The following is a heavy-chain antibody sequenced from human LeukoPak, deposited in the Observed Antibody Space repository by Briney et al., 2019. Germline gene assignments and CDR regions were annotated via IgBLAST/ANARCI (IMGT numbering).Heavy chain of an antibody. Sequence: SETLSLTCTVSGGSISSYYWSWIRQPPGKGLEWIGYIYYSGSTNYNPSLKSRVTMSVDTSKNQFSLKLSSVTAADTAVYYCARRRDYDILTGYYKGGVDYFDYWGQGTLVTVSS. CDR1: GGSISSYY. CDR2: IYYSGST. J-gene: IGHJ4*02. D-gene: IGHD3-9*01. V-gene: IGHV4-59*12. CDR3: ARRRDYDILTGYYKGGVDYFDY.